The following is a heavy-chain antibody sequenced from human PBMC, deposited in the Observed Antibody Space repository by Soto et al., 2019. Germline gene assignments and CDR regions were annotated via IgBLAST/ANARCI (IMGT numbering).Heavy chain of an antibody. V-gene: IGHV3-74*01. J-gene: IGHJ3*02. CDR2: INSDGSST. Sequence: GGSLRLSCAASGFTFSSYWMHWVRQAPGKGLVWVSRINSDGSSTSYADSVKGRFTISRDNAKNSLYLQMNSLRAEDTAVYYCARAGSVLWFGELFRHDAFDIWGQGTMVTVSS. CDR1: GFTFSSYW. D-gene: IGHD3-10*01. CDR3: ARAGSVLWFGELFRHDAFDI.